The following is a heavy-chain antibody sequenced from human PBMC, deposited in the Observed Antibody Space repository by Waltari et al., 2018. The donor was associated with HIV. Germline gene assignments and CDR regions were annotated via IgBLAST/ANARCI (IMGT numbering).Heavy chain of an antibody. D-gene: IGHD4-17*01. J-gene: IGHJ5*02. CDR3: ATGPQYGDSVRNWFVP. V-gene: IGHV1-69-2*01. CDR1: GYTFSDYY. Sequence: EVQLVQSGAEVKKPGATVKISCKVSGYTFSDYYLHWVQQAPGKGLEWVGFVDPENGDTIYAERFQGRITMTADTSTDTAELELSSLTSEDTAVYDCATGPQYGDSVRNWFVPWGLGTLVTVSS. CDR2: VDPENGDT.